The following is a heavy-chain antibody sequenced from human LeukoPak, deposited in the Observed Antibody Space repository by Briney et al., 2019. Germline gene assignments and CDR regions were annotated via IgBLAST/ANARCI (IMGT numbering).Heavy chain of an antibody. CDR1: GGSISGYH. V-gene: IGHV4-59*01. J-gene: IGHJ6*03. CDR3: ARVPRSYYYYYYMDV. CDR2: IYYSGSS. Sequence: SETLSLTCTVSGGSISGYHWSWIRQPPGKGLEWLGYIYYSGSSNYNPSLKSRVTISADTSKNQFSLKLSSVTAADTAVYYCARVPRSYYYYYYMDVWGKGTTATVSS.